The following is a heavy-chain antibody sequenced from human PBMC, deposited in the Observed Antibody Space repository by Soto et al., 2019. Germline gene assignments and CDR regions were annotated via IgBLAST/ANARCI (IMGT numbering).Heavy chain of an antibody. CDR3: ARGDATKIVVTTYYAMDV. CDR2: IIPVFGTE. Sequence: QVQLVQSGAEVKKPGSSVKVSCKASGGSLSNYGISWVRQAPGQGLEWMGGIIPVFGTENYAQKFQGRVPMTADESTNIVYMDVTSLRSEDTAVYYCARGDATKIVVTTYYAMDVWGQGTTVTVSS. J-gene: IGHJ6*02. CDR1: GGSLSNYG. D-gene: IGHD4-17*01. V-gene: IGHV1-69*12.